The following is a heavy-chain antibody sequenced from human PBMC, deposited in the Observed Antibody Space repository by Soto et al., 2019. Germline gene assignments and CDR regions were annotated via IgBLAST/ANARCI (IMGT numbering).Heavy chain of an antibody. CDR2: IYHSGST. D-gene: IGHD2-15*01. V-gene: IGHV4-31*03. J-gene: IGHJ4*02. CDR3: ARNVYCSGGSRGEYFDY. Sequence: QVQLQESGPGLVKPSQTLSLTCTVSGGSISSGGYYWSWIRQHPGKGLEWIGYIYHSGSTYYNPSLRSRVTISVDTSKNQFSLQLSSVTAADTAVYYCARNVYCSGGSRGEYFDYWGQGTLVTVSS. CDR1: GGSISSGGYY.